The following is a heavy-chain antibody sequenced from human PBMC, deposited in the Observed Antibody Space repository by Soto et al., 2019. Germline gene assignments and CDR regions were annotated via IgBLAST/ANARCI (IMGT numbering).Heavy chain of an antibody. J-gene: IGHJ5*02. V-gene: IGHV4-4*02. Sequence: SETLSLTCAVSGGSISGTNWWNWVRQPPGKGLEWIGEIDHSGSTNYNPSLKSRVTMSVDKPKNQFSLKLSSVTAADTAVYYCARVRGNQLLGWFDPWGQGTLVTVSS. CDR1: GGSISGTNW. CDR3: ARVRGNQLLGWFDP. CDR2: IDHSGST. D-gene: IGHD2-2*01.